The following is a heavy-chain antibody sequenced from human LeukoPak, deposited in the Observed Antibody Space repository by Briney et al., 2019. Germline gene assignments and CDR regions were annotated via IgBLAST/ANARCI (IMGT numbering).Heavy chain of an antibody. D-gene: IGHD3-16*01. V-gene: IGHV4-38-2*01. Sequence: SETLSLTCAVSGYSISSGYYWGWIRQPPGKGLEWIGSIYHSGSTYYNPPLKSRVTISVDTSKNQFSLKLSSVTAADTAVYYCARLSYDYVWGKAFEIWGQGTMVTVSS. J-gene: IGHJ3*02. CDR1: GYSISSGYY. CDR2: IYHSGST. CDR3: ARLSYDYVWGKAFEI.